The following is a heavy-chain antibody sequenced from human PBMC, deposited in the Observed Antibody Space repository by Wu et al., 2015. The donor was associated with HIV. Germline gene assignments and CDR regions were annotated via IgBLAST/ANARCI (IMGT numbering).Heavy chain of an antibody. Sequence: QVQLVQSGAEVKKPGSSVKVSCKASGGTFNSYVINWVRQAPGQGLEWMGRIIPIFGTVNFAQKFQGRVTVTADESTTTAYMELNSLRSEDTALYYCARSMASWSRWGLRLEGAFDIWGQGDNGHRLF. D-gene: IGHD6-19*01. J-gene: IGHJ3*02. CDR2: IIPIFGTV. CDR1: GGTFNSYV. V-gene: IGHV1-69*13. CDR3: ARSMASWSRWGLRLEGAFDI.